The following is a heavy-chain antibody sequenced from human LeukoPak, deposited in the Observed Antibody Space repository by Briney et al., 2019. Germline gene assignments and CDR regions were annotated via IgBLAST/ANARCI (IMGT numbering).Heavy chain of an antibody. J-gene: IGHJ4*02. V-gene: IGHV3-21*01. Sequence: GGSLRLPCAASGFTFSSYSMNWVRQAPGKGLEWVSSISSSSSYIYYADSVKSRFTISRDNAKNSLYLQMNSLRAEDTAVYYCARDPAIVATIYDYWGQGTLVTVSS. CDR1: GFTFSSYS. D-gene: IGHD5-12*01. CDR2: ISSSSSYI. CDR3: ARDPAIVATIYDY.